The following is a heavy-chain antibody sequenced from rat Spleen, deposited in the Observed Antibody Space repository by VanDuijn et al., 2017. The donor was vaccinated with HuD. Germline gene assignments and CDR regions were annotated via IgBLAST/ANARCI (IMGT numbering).Heavy chain of an antibody. CDR2: IRTGGGNT. D-gene: IGHD1-10*01. Sequence: EVQLVESGGGLVQPGRSLKLSCAASGFAFSNYGMAWVRQTPTKGLEWVASIRTGGGNTYYRDSVKGRFTISRDNAQNTLYLQMSKLGSEDTAIYYCARHGLYNNYGWFAYWGQGTLVTVSS. CDR3: ARHGLYNNYGWFAY. V-gene: IGHV5S13*01. CDR1: GFAFSNYG. J-gene: IGHJ3*01.